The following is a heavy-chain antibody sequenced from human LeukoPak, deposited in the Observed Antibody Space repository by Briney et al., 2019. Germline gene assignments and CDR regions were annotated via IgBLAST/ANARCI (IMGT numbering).Heavy chain of an antibody. CDR3: ARSLLRFGPPPRPLDY. CDR1: GFTFSSYG. V-gene: IGHV3-30*03. D-gene: IGHD3-3*01. Sequence: GGSLRLSCAASGFTFSSYGMHWVRQAPGKGLEWVAVISYDGSNKYYADSVKGRFTISRDNSKNTLYLQMNSLRAEDAAVYYCARSLLRFGPPPRPLDYWGQGTLVTVSS. CDR2: ISYDGSNK. J-gene: IGHJ4*02.